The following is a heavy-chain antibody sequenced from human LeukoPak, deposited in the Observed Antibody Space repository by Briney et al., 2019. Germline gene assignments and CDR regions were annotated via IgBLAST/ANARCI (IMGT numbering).Heavy chain of an antibody. Sequence: ASVKVSCKASGYTFTSYYMHWVRQAPGQGLEWMGIINPSGGSTSYAQKFQGRVTMTRDTSTSTVYMELSSLRSEDTAVYYCARDNVLATNTYYYYGMDVWGQGTTVTVSS. CDR2: INPSGGST. CDR1: GYTFTSYY. V-gene: IGHV1-46*01. J-gene: IGHJ6*02. D-gene: IGHD5-12*01. CDR3: ARDNVLATNTYYYYGMDV.